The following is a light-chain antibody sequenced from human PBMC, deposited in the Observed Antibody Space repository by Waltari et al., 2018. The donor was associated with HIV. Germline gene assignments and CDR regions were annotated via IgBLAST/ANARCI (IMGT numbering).Light chain of an antibody. J-gene: IGLJ2*01. CDR2: GKN. Sequence: SSELTQDPAVSVALGQTVRVTCQGDSLRSYYTSWYQQKPGQAPVLVIYGKNNRPSGSPYRFSGSSSGKTAALTITGAQAEDEADYYCNSRDSSGNHPFGGGTKLTVL. CDR3: NSRDSSGNHP. CDR1: SLRSYY. V-gene: IGLV3-19*01.